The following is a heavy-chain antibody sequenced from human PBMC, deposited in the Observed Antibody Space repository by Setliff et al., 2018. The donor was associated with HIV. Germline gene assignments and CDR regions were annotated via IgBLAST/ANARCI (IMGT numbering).Heavy chain of an antibody. D-gene: IGHD4-17*01. CDR3: ARAAVTTFYYYYGMDV. V-gene: IGHV4-61*02. Sequence: SETLSLTCTVSGGSISSGSYYWSWIRQPAGKGLEWIGRIYTRGITNYNPSLKSRVTISVDTSKNQFSLKLSSVTAADTAVYYGARAAVTTFYYYYGMDVWGQGTTVTVSS. CDR2: IYTRGIT. CDR1: GGSISSGSYY. J-gene: IGHJ6*02.